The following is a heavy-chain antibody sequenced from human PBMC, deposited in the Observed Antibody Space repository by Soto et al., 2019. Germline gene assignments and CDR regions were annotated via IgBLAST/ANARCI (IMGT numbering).Heavy chain of an antibody. CDR2: IIPIFDSP. CDR1: GGTFNNFA. Sequence: QVQLVQSGAEVKKPGSSVKVSCKASGGTFNNFAINWLRLAPGQGLEWMGGIIPIFDSPNYAQKFKDRVTITADKSTTTAYMELSSLTSDDTAIYYCARGTYCRGIGCYGGYYSYYDMDVWGQGTTVSVSS. D-gene: IGHD2-15*01. J-gene: IGHJ6*02. CDR3: ARGTYCRGIGCYGGYYSYYDMDV. V-gene: IGHV1-69*06.